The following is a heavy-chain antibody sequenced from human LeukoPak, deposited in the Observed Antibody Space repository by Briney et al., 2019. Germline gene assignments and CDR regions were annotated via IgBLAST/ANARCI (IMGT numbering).Heavy chain of an antibody. CDR1: GFSFSKYW. CDR3: ARDFDMGITPGDDFDF. D-gene: IGHD3-9*01. V-gene: IGHV3-74*01. J-gene: IGHJ4*02. Sequence: GGSLRLSCAASGFSFSKYWMHWVRQTQGEGLVWVSRIKEDGTYTSYADSVKGRFTISRDNARNTVFLQMNSLRAEDTAVYYCARDFDMGITPGDDFDFWGQGTLVTVSS. CDR2: IKEDGTYT.